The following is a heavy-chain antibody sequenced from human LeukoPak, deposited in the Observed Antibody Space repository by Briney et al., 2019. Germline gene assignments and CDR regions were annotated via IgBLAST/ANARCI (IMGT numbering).Heavy chain of an antibody. D-gene: IGHD6-19*01. J-gene: IGHJ6*03. V-gene: IGHV3-7*01. CDR1: GFDFSGFS. CDR3: ARVGPLIAVAGYMDV. Sequence: PGGSLRLSCVVSGFDFSGFSMSWVRQAPGKGLEWVAIMEEYGSYIFYVDSVKGRFTISRDNAKNSLYLQMNSLRAEDTAVYYCARVGPLIAVAGYMDVWGKGTTVTVSS. CDR2: MEEYGSYI.